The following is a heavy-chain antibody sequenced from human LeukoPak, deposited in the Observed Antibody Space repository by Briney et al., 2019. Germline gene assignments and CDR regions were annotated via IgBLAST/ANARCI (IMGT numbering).Heavy chain of an antibody. CDR1: GYTFTDYF. CDR3: LRDRSELPFDS. V-gene: IGHV1-2*02. J-gene: IGHJ4*02. Sequence: EASVKVSCKASGYTFTDYFIHWVRQAPGQGLEWMGWIFPNSGGTNYAQNFQGRVTMTRDTSISTAYMELSRLRSDDTPLYYRLRDRSELPFDSWGQGTLVTVSS. D-gene: IGHD3-3*01. CDR2: IFPNSGGT.